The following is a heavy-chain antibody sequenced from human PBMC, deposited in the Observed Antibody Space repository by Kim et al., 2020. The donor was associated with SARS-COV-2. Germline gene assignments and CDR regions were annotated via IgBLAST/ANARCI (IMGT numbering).Heavy chain of an antibody. V-gene: IGHV3-30*04. J-gene: IGHJ6*02. CDR3: ARDRWDCSSTSCYWITMVRGRTYYYYGMDV. CDR1: GFTFSSYA. Sequence: GGSLRLSCAASGFTFSSYAMHWVRQAPGKGLEWVAVISYDGSNKYYADSVKGRFTISRDNSKNTLYLQMNSLRAEDTAVYYCARDRWDCSSTSCYWITMVRGRTYYYYGMDVWGQGTTVTVSS. D-gene: IGHD2-2*01. CDR2: ISYDGSNK.